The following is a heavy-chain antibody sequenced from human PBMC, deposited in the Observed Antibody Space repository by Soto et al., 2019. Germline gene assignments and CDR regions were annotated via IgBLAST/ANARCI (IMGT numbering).Heavy chain of an antibody. V-gene: IGHV3-30-3*01. J-gene: IGHJ4*02. Sequence: GGSLRLSCAASGFTFSSYAMHWVRQAPGKGLEWVAVISYDGSNKYYADSVKGRFTIFRDNSKNTLYLQMNSLRAEDTAVYYCARDGDTAMVYFDYWGQGTLVTVSS. CDR1: GFTFSSYA. CDR3: ARDGDTAMVYFDY. D-gene: IGHD5-18*01. CDR2: ISYDGSNK.